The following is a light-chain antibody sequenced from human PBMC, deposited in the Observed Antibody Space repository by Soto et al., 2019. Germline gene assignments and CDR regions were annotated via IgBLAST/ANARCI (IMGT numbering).Light chain of an antibody. V-gene: IGKV3-20*01. CDR3: QQYGRSPSWT. Sequence: EIVLTQSPGTLSLSPGERATLSCRTSQSVSSDYLTWYQQKPGQAPRLLIYGASSRATGIPDRFSGSGSGTDFTLTISRLEPEDFAVDYCQQYGRSPSWTFGQGTKVEIK. CDR1: QSVSSDY. CDR2: GAS. J-gene: IGKJ1*01.